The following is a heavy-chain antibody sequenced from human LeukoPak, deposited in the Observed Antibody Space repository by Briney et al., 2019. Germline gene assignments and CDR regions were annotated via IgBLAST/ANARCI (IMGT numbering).Heavy chain of an antibody. Sequence: GGSLRLSCAASGFSISNDWMSWVRQAPGKGLGWVASVRSRSAGETTDYAAPVKGRFTISRDDSKNTLYLQMNSLKTEDTAVYYCTLIQGWGSGSYYRDFWGQGTLVTVSS. CDR2: VRSRSAGETT. CDR1: GFSISNDW. V-gene: IGHV3-15*01. D-gene: IGHD3-10*01. J-gene: IGHJ4*02. CDR3: TLIQGWGSGSYYRDF.